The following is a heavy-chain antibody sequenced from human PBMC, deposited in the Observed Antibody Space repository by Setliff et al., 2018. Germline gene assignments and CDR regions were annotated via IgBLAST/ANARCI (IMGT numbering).Heavy chain of an antibody. CDR2: IDPSADYT. J-gene: IGHJ4*02. CDR1: GYTFTGYY. CDR3: ARAPLESGYYYGQGHYFDN. V-gene: IGHV1-46*01. Sequence: ASVKVSCKASGYTFTGYYLHWVRQAPGQGLEWMGIIDPSADYTNYAQKFQGRVTMTKDTSTTTVYMELSSLRSEDTAAYYCARAPLESGYYYGQGHYFDNWGQGTLVTVSS. D-gene: IGHD5-18*01.